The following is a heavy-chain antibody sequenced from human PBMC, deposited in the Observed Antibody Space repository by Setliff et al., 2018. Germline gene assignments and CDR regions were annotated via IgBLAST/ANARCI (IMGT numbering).Heavy chain of an antibody. CDR3: ARGGPGYYYFVDV. CDR1: GYTFSSHA. D-gene: IGHD3-16*01. J-gene: IGHJ6*04. CDR2: INAVNGVT. Sequence: ASVKVSCKASGYTFSSHAMHWVRQAPGQGPEWMGWINAVNGVTEYSQDFRGRLTISRDTSASTAYMELSSLKSEDMAVYYCARGGPGYYYFVDVWGKGTTVTVSS. V-gene: IGHV1-3*03.